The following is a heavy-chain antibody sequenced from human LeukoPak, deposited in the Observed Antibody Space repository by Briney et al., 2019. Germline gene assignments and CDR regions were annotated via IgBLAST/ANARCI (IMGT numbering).Heavy chain of an antibody. CDR3: ARAGIVGAKKAFDI. CDR2: IIPIFGTA. D-gene: IGHD1-26*01. V-gene: IGHV1-69*05. J-gene: IGHJ3*02. Sequence: SVKVSCKASGGTFISYAISGVRQAPGQGLEWMGGIIPIFGTANYAQKFQGRVTITTDESTSTAYMELSRLRSEDTAVYYCARAGIVGAKKAFDIWGQGTMVTVSS. CDR1: GGTFISYA.